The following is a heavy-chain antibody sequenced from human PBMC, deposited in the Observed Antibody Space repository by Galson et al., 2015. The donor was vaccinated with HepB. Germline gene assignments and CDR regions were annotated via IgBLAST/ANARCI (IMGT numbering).Heavy chain of an antibody. V-gene: IGHV4-34*01. CDR1: GGSFSGYY. J-gene: IGHJ3*02. CDR2: INHSGST. CDR3: ARDPAPPPVYDYYDSSGPKEGDAFDI. Sequence: ETLSLTCAVYGGSFSGYYWSWIRQPPGKGLEWIGEINHSGSTNYNPSLKSRVTISVDTSKNQFSLKLSSVTAADTAVYYCARDPAPPPVYDYYDSSGPKEGDAFDIWGQGTMVTVSS. D-gene: IGHD3-22*01.